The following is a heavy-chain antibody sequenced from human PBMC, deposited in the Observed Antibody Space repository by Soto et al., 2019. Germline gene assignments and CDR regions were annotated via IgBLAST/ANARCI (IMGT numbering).Heavy chain of an antibody. CDR1: GGSVSSGRFY. Sequence: QVQLQESGPGLVKPSETLSLTCTVSGGSVSSGRFYWSWIRQPPGKGLEWIGYIYYSGSTKYNSSLRSLVTISVDTSKNQFSLKLTPVTAADTAVYYCARSGSGSGWLGGQGTLVTVSS. J-gene: IGHJ4*02. D-gene: IGHD6-19*01. V-gene: IGHV4-61*01. CDR3: ARSGSGSGWL. CDR2: IYYSGST.